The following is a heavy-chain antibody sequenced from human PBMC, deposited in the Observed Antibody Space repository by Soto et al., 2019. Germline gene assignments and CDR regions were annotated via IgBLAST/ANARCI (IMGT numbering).Heavy chain of an antibody. J-gene: IGHJ2*01. CDR3: VKSSWSRRGDLDL. Sequence: EVELVESGGGLAQTGGSLRLSCAGSGFSFDDNYMYWVRRVPGKGLEWVSGISWNSATIGYADSVKGRFTISRDNAKNSLYLEMSPLRPEDTAIYYCVKSSWSRRGDLDLWGRGTLVTVSS. V-gene: IGHV3-9*01. CDR2: ISWNSATI. CDR1: GFSFDDNY. D-gene: IGHD2-8*01.